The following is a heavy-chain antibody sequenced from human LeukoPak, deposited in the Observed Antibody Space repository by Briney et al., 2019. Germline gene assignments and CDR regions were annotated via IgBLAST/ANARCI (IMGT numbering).Heavy chain of an antibody. J-gene: IGHJ4*02. CDR2: INTNTGNP. V-gene: IGHV7-4-1*02. Sequence: ASVKVSCKASGYTFTSYAMNWVRQAPGQGLEWMGWINTNTGNPTYAQGFTGRFVFSLDTSVSTAYLQISSLKAEDTAVYYCAGDASWFGELLPDYWGQGTLVTVSS. CDR3: AGDASWFGELLPDY. D-gene: IGHD3-10*01. CDR1: GYTFTSYA.